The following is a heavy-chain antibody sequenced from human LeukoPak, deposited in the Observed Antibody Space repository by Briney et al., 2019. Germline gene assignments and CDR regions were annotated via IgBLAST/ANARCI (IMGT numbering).Heavy chain of an antibody. CDR2: IIPIFGTA. J-gene: IGHJ4*02. CDR3: ARGSKSYGDYIRSRIHYFDY. Sequence: SVKVSCKASGGTFSSYAISWVRQAPGQGLEWMGGIIPIFGTANYAQKFQGRVTITADESTSTAYMELSSLRSEDTAVYYCARGSKSYGDYIRSRIHYFDYWGQGTLVTVSS. CDR1: GGTFSSYA. D-gene: IGHD4-17*01. V-gene: IGHV1-69*13.